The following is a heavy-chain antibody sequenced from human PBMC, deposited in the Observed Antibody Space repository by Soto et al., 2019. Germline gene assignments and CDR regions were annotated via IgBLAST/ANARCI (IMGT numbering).Heavy chain of an antibody. J-gene: IGHJ5*02. CDR2: ISSSSSTI. Sequence: EVQLVESGGGLVQPGGSLSLSCTASGFTFSSYSMNWVRQAPGKGLEWVSYISSSSSTIYYADSVKGRFTISRDNAKNSLYLQMNSRRDEDTAVYYCSREGGHDLWCGYFPNWFDPCGQGTLVTVSS. CDR3: SREGGHDLWCGYFPNWFDP. D-gene: IGHD3-3*01. CDR1: GFTFSSYS. V-gene: IGHV3-48*02.